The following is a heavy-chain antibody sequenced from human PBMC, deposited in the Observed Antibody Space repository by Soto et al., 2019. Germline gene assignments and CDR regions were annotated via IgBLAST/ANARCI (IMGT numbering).Heavy chain of an antibody. CDR3: ARDNYYGSGNDY. Sequence: SETLSLTCTVSGGSISSGGYYWSWIRQHPGKGLEWIGYIYYSGSTYYNPSLKSRVTISVDTSKNQFSLKLSSVTAADTAVYYCARDNYYGSGNDYWGQGTLVTVSS. D-gene: IGHD3-10*01. CDR1: GGSISSGGYY. J-gene: IGHJ4*02. V-gene: IGHV4-31*03. CDR2: IYYSGST.